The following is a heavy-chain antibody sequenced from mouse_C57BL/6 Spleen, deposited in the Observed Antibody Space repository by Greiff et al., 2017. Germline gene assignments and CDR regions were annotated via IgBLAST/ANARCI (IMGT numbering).Heavy chain of an antibody. J-gene: IGHJ2*01. V-gene: IGHV1-15*01. CDR3: TRFTTVYYFDY. D-gene: IGHD1-1*01. CDR1: GYTFTDYE. Sequence: VQLQQSGAELVRPGASVTLSCKASGYTFTDYEMHWVKQTPVHGLEWIGAIDPETGGTAYNQKFKGKAILTADKSSSTAYMELRSLTSEDSAVYYCTRFTTVYYFDYWGQGTTLTVSS. CDR2: IDPETGGT.